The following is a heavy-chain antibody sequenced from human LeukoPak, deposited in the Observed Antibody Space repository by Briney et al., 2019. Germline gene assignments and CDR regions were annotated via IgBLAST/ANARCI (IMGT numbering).Heavy chain of an antibody. CDR3: ASLKNYYDSSGNLVTDAFDI. J-gene: IGHJ3*02. Sequence: ASVKVSCKASGYTFTNYGISWVRQAPGQGLEWMGWISAYNGHTKYAQKVQGRVTMTRDTSTSTAYMELRSLRSDDTAVYYCASLKNYYDSSGNLVTDAFDIWGQGTMVTVSS. CDR1: GYTFTNYG. V-gene: IGHV1-18*01. CDR2: ISAYNGHT. D-gene: IGHD3-22*01.